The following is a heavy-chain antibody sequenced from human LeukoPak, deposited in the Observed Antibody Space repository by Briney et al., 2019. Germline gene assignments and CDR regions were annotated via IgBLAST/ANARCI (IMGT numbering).Heavy chain of an antibody. CDR2: INHSGST. Sequence: SETLSLTCAVYGGSFSGYYWSWIRQPPGKGLEWIGEINHSGSTNYNPSLKSRVTISVDTSKNQFSLKLSSVTAADSAVYYCASTPFFNGWYRRNYFHDWGQGTPVTVSS. J-gene: IGHJ4*02. D-gene: IGHD6-19*01. V-gene: IGHV4-34*01. CDR1: GGSFSGYY. CDR3: ASTPFFNGWYRRNYFHD.